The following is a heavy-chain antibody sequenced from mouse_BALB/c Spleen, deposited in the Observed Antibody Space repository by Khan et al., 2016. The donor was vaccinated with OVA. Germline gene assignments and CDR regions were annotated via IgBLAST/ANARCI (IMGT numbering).Heavy chain of an antibody. CDR3: VNHGSSSAWFTY. D-gene: IGHD1-1*01. V-gene: IGHV1-7*01. CDR2: INPSTDYT. J-gene: IGHJ3*01. CDR1: GYTFTNYW. Sequence: QVQLQQSGAKLAKPGASVKMSCKASGYTFTNYWMHWVKQRPGQGLEWIGYINPSTDYTEYNQKFKDKATLTADKSSSTAYMQLTSLTSEDSALYYCVNHGSSSAWFTYWGQGTLVTVSA.